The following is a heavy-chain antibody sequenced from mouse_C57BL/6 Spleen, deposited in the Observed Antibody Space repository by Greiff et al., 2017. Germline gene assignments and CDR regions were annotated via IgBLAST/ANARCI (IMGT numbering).Heavy chain of an antibody. Sequence: EVKLEESGGGLVKPGGSLKLSCAASGFTFSSYTMSWVRQTPEKRLEWVATISGGGGNTYYPDSVKGRFTISRDNAKNTLYLQMSSLRSEDTALYYCARSTGSHWYFDVWGTGTTVTVSS. CDR3: ARSTGSHWYFDV. CDR1: GFTFSSYT. CDR2: ISGGGGNT. J-gene: IGHJ1*03. D-gene: IGHD4-1*02. V-gene: IGHV5-9*01.